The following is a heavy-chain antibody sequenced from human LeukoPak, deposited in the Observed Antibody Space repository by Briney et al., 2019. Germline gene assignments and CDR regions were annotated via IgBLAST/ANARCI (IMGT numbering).Heavy chain of an antibody. V-gene: IGHV4-38-2*02. CDR3: ATLVSTRYYFDY. D-gene: IGHD5/OR15-5a*01. CDR1: DYSISSGYGYY. CDR2: IYHSGIT. Sequence: SETLSLTCTVSDYSISSGYGYYWGWVRQPPWKGLEWIGNIYHSGITYYSHFNSSLKSRVTISIDTSKNQFSLRLTSVTAADTAVYFCATLVSTRYYFDYWGQGTLVTVSS. J-gene: IGHJ4*02.